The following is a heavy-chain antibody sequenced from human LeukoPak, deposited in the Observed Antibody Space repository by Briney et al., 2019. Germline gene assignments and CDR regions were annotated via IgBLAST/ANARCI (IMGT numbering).Heavy chain of an antibody. D-gene: IGHD1-26*01. J-gene: IGHJ4*02. CDR2: IQYDGSNK. V-gene: IGHV3-30*02. CDR3: AKGGSGSFDY. Sequence: GGSLRLSCAASGFTFGNYGMHWVRQAPGKGLEWVTFIQYDGSNKYYADSVQGRFTISRDNSKNTLYLQMNSLRAEDTAVYYCAKGGSGSFDYWGQGTLVTVSS. CDR1: GFTFGNYG.